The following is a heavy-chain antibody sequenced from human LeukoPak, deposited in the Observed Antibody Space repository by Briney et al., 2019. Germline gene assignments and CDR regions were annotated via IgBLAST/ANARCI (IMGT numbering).Heavy chain of an antibody. V-gene: IGHV3-23*01. D-gene: IGHD1-26*01. CDR2: ISGSGGST. J-gene: IGHJ3*02. CDR1: GFTFDDHA. Sequence: GSLRLSCAASGFTFDDHAMSWVRQAPGKGLEWVSAISGSGGSTYYADSVKGRFTISRDNSKNTLYLQMNSLRAEDTAVYYCALSGSYYGAFGIWGQGTMVTVSS. CDR3: ALSGSYYGAFGI.